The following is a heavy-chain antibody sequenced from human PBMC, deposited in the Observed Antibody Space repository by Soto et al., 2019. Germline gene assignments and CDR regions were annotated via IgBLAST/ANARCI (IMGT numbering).Heavy chain of an antibody. CDR1: GFAFSGYA. D-gene: IGHD6-19*01. J-gene: IGHJ4*02. Sequence: QLLESGGGVVQPGRSLRLSCAASGFAFSGYAMHWVRQAPGKGLEWVAVISKDGTYEKYADSVKGRFIISRDNSRHTLHVQMNSLRPDDTAVYYCAKEDEDGRYGHFDYWGQGILVTVSS. CDR3: AKEDEDGRYGHFDY. CDR2: ISKDGTYE. V-gene: IGHV3-30*18.